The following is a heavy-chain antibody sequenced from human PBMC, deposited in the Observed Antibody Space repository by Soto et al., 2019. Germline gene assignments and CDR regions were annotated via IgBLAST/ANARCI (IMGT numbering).Heavy chain of an antibody. V-gene: IGHV3-73*02. D-gene: IGHD4-17*01. CDR1: GFTFSGSA. Sequence: EVQLVESGGGLVQPGGSLKLSCAASGFTFSGSAMHWVRQASGKGLEWVGRIRSKANSYATAYAASVKGRFTISRDDSKNTAYLQMNSLKTEDTAVYYCTRHDFHYGDYVSDYWGQGTLVTVSS. CDR3: TRHDFHYGDYVSDY. J-gene: IGHJ4*02. CDR2: IRSKANSYAT.